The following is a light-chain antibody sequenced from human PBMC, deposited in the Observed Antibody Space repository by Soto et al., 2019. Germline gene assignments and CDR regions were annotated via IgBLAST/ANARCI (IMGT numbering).Light chain of an antibody. Sequence: QSALTHPASLSGAPGQSITISCTGTSSDVGGYDYVSWYQQYPGKAPKLIIYEVTNRPSGVSNRFSGSKSGNTASLTISGLRAEDEADYYCSSFRSSSTLPYVFGTGTKVTVL. J-gene: IGLJ1*01. CDR3: SSFRSSSTLPYV. CDR2: EVT. V-gene: IGLV2-14*01. CDR1: SSDVGGYDY.